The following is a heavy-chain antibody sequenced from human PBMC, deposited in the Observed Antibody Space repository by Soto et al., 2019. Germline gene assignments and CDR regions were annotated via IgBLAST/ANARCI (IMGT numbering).Heavy chain of an antibody. J-gene: IGHJ5*02. Sequence: GGSLRLSCAASGFTFSSHWMHWVRQAPGKGPVWVSRINGDGSSIRYADSVKGRFTISRDNAKNTLYLQMNSLRAEDTAVYYCARELIALSATIRWFDPWGQGTLVTVSS. CDR3: ARELIALSATIRWFDP. CDR1: GFTFSSHW. CDR2: INGDGSSI. V-gene: IGHV3-74*01. D-gene: IGHD5-12*01.